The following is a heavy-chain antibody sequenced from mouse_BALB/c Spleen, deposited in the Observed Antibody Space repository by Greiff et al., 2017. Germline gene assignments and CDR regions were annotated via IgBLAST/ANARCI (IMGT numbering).Heavy chain of an antibody. CDR2: IDPETGGT. J-gene: IGHJ3*01. Sequence: VQLQQSGAELVRPGASVTLSCKASGYTFTDYEMHWVKQTPVHGLEWIGAIDPETGGTAYNQKFKGKATLTADKSSSTAYMELRSLTSEDSAVYYCTRWGPFADWGQGTLVTVSA. CDR1: GYTFTDYE. V-gene: IGHV1-15*01. CDR3: TRWGPFAD.